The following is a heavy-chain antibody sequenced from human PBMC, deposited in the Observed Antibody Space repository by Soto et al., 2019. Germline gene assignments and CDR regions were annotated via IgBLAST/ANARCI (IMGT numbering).Heavy chain of an antibody. CDR2: ISWDGGST. CDR1: GFTFDDYT. J-gene: IGHJ4*02. V-gene: IGHV3-43*01. CDR3: AKEWARDGYNYGVDY. D-gene: IGHD5-12*01. Sequence: PGGSLRLSCAASGFTFDDYTMHWVRQAPGKGLEWVSLISWDGGSTYYADSVKGRFTISRDNSKNSLYLQMNSLRTEDTALYYCAKEWARDGYNYGVDYWGQGTLVTVSS.